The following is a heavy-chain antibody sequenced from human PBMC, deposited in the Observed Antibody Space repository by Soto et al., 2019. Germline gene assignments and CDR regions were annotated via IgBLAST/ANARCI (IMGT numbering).Heavy chain of an antibody. D-gene: IGHD6-19*01. Sequence: GGSLRLSCTASGFIFSRFAMHWVRQAPGKGLEWVAVISHDAINKDYTDSVKGRFAISRDNSKNMLYLQMNSLRVEDTAVYYCERVLEAVTVAGCFDYWGQGTLVTVS. CDR1: GFIFSRFA. V-gene: IGHV3-30*09. J-gene: IGHJ4*02. CDR3: ERVLEAVTVAGCFDY. CDR2: ISHDAINK.